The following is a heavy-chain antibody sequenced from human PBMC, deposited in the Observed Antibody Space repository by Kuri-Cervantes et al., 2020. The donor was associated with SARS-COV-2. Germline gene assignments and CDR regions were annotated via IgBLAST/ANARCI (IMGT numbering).Heavy chain of an antibody. D-gene: IGHD6-19*01. J-gene: IGHJ5*02. CDR2: IYYSGST. V-gene: IGHV4-59*08. CDR3: ARPGIAVAASGWFDP. CDR1: GGSISSYY. Sequence: SETLSLTCTVSGGSISSYYWSWIRQPPGKGLEWFGNIYYSGSTNYNSSLKSRVTISVDTSENQFSLKLSSATAADTAVYYCARPGIAVAASGWFDPWGQGTLVTVSS.